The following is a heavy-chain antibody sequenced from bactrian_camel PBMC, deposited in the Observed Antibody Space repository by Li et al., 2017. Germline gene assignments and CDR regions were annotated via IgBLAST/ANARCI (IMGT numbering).Heavy chain of an antibody. J-gene: IGHJ4*01. D-gene: IGHD6*01. CDR3: AAADLRFCTVVTGGAEYNY. V-gene: IGHV3S63*01. Sequence: VQLVESGGGSVQAGGSLTLSCAASGLVYPFWSMAWFRQAPGKEREGVARIDSRGTTEYVDSVKGRLTISKDYAKNTLYLQMNGLKPEDTAMYYCAAADLRFCTVVTGGAEYNYWGRGTQVTVS. CDR2: IDSRGTT. CDR1: GLVYPFWS.